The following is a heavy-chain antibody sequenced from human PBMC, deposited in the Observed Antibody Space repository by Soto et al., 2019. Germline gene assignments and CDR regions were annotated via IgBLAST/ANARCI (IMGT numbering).Heavy chain of an antibody. CDR3: ASDRDDWNYGGYYYYYGMDV. J-gene: IGHJ6*02. CDR2: ISAYNDNT. CDR1: GYTFTSYG. Sequence: KVSCKASGYTFTSYGISWVRQAPGQGLEWMGWISAYNDNTNYAQKLQGRATMTTDTSTSTAYMELRSMRSEDTAVYYCASDRDDWNYGGYYYYYGMDVWGQGTTVTVSS. V-gene: IGHV1-18*04. D-gene: IGHD1-7*01.